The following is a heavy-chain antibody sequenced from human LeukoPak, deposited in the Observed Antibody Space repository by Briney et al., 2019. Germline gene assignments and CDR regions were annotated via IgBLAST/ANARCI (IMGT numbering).Heavy chain of an antibody. Sequence: RESLRPSCAAAGFTFSSFWTNWVRHAPGEGRVWVARIASDGSSTTYADSVKGRFSISRDNAKNTLYLQMNSLRVEDTAVYYCARGRPHGNDYWGQGTLVTVSS. CDR3: ARGRPHGNDY. V-gene: IGHV3-74*01. CDR2: IASDGSST. J-gene: IGHJ4*02. D-gene: IGHD4-23*01. CDR1: GFTFSSFW.